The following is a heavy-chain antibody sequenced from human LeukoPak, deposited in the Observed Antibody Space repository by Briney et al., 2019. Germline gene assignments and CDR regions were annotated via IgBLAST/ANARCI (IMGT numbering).Heavy chain of an antibody. CDR2: IIPIFGTA. CDR3: ARGERFLEWLPNDYYYYGMDV. V-gene: IGHV1-69*13. J-gene: IGHJ6*02. CDR1: GGTFSSYA. Sequence: SVTVSCKASGGTFSSYAISWVRQAPGQGLEWMGGIIPIFGTANYAQKFQGRVTITADESTSTAYMELSSLRSEDTAVYYCARGERFLEWLPNDYYYYGMDVWGQGTTVTVSS. D-gene: IGHD3-3*01.